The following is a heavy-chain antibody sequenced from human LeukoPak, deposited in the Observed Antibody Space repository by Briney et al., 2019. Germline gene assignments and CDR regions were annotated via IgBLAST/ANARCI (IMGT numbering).Heavy chain of an antibody. V-gene: IGHV3-7*03. J-gene: IGHJ4*02. D-gene: IGHD1-26*01. Sequence: GGSLRLSCAASGFTFNTYWMSWVRQAPGKGLEWVANIKDDGSENHYADSVRGRFIISRDNAKNSLFLQMNSMRDEDTAVYYCARDGRGSYSGYFDCWGQGTLVTVSS. CDR2: IKDDGSEN. CDR1: GFTFNTYW. CDR3: ARDGRGSYSGYFDC.